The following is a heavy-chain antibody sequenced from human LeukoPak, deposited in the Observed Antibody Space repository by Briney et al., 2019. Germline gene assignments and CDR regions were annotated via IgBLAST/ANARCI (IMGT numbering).Heavy chain of an antibody. CDR1: GYSLTSFW. CDR3: ARFYGSGSYVGDYYYYMDV. J-gene: IGHJ6*03. V-gene: IGHV5-51*01. Sequence: GGSPKTSRKGSGYSLTSFWIGWVRQMPGKGVEGMGIIYPGDSDTRYSLSLDCQVTISADKSISTAYLQWSSLKATDTAMYYCARFYGSGSYVGDYYYYMDVWGKGTTVTVSS. D-gene: IGHD3-10*01. CDR2: IYPGDSDT.